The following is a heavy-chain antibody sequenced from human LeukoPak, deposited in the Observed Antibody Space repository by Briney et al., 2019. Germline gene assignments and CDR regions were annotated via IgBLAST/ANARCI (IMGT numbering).Heavy chain of an antibody. CDR2: ISYDGSNK. D-gene: IGHD3-16*01. J-gene: IGHJ4*02. CDR3: AKDLSSGGGYD. V-gene: IGHV3-30*18. CDR1: GFTFSSYG. Sequence: GGSLRLSCAASGFTFSSYGMHWVRQAPGKGLEWVAVISYDGSNKYYADSVKGRFTISRDNAKKTLYLQMNSLRPEDTAVYYCAKDLSSGGGYDWGQGTQVTVSS.